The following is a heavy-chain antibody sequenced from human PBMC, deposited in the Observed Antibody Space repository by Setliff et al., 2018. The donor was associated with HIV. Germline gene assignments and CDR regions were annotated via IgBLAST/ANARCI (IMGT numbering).Heavy chain of an antibody. CDR2: IYTRGST. CDR3: ARGLGGGFSLDAFDI. D-gene: IGHD2-15*01. J-gene: IGHJ3*02. CDR1: GGSVSSFY. Sequence: LSLTCTVSGGSVSSFYWSRIRQPAEKGLEWIGRIYTRGSTNSNPSLKGRVTMSVDASKNHFSLKLSSVTAADTAIYYCARGLGGGFSLDAFDIWGRGTMVTVSS. V-gene: IGHV4-4*07.